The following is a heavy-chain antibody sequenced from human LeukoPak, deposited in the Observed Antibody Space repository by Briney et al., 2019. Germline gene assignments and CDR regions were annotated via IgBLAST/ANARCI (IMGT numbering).Heavy chain of an antibody. CDR3: ASVGATYYDILTGPLDY. CDR2: IYYSGST. V-gene: IGHV4-30-4*01. Sequence: SETLSLTCTVSGGSISSGDYYWSWIRQPPGKGLEWIGYIYYSGSTYYNPSLKSRVTISVDTSKNQFSLKLSSVTAADTAVYYCASVGATYYDILTGPLDYWGQGTLVTVSS. CDR1: GGSISSGDYY. J-gene: IGHJ4*02. D-gene: IGHD3-9*01.